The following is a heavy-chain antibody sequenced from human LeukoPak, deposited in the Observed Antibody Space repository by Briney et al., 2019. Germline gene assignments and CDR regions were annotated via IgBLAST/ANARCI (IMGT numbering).Heavy chain of an antibody. J-gene: IGHJ3*02. CDR2: IYSGGST. CDR3: ARGDFGPDAFDI. V-gene: IGHV3-53*01. Sequence: GGSLRLSCAASGFTVSSNYMSWVRQAPGKGLEWVSAIYSGGSTYYADSVKGRFTISRDNSKNTLYLQMNSLRAEDTAVYYCARGDFGPDAFDIWGQGTMVTVSS. D-gene: IGHD3-16*01. CDR1: GFTVSSNY.